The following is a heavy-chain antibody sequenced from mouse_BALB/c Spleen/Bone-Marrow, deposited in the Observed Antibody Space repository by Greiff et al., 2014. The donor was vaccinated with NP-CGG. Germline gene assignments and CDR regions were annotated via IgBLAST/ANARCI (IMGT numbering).Heavy chain of an antibody. CDR2: ISSDSSTI. J-gene: IGHJ4*01. V-gene: IGHV5-17*02. CDR3: ARSNYVGYYAMDY. CDR1: GFTFSSFG. D-gene: IGHD1-1*01. Sequence: EVKLVESGGGLVQPGGSRKLSCAASGFTFSSFGIHWVRQAPEKGLEWVAYISSDSSTIYYADTVKGRFTISRDNPKNTLFLQTTSLRSEDTAMYDCARSNYVGYYAMDYWGQGTSVTVSS.